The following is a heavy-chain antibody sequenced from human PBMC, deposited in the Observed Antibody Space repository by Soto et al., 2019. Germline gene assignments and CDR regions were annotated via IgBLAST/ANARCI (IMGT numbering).Heavy chain of an antibody. CDR2: TYYRSKWYN. V-gene: IGHV6-1*01. D-gene: IGHD6-13*01. CDR3: AYEDQQLVPGWFDP. CDR1: GDSVSSNSAA. Sequence: SQTLSLTCAISGDSVSSNSAAWNWIRQSPSRGLEWLGRTYYRSKWYNDYAVSVKSRITINPDTSKNQSSLQLNSVTPEDTAVYYCAYEDQQLVPGWFDPWGQGTLVTVSS. J-gene: IGHJ5*02.